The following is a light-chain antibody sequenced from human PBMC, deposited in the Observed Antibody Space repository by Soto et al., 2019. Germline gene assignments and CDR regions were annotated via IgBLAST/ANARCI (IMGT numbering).Light chain of an antibody. Sequence: EIVLTQSPGTLSLSPGERATLSCRASQSVSSNYLVWYQQKPGQAPRLLIYGASSRATGIPDRFSGSGSGTDFTLTISRLEPEDSAVYYCQQHGTTFGQGTRLEIK. V-gene: IGKV3-20*01. CDR2: GAS. J-gene: IGKJ5*01. CDR1: QSVSSNY. CDR3: QQHGTT.